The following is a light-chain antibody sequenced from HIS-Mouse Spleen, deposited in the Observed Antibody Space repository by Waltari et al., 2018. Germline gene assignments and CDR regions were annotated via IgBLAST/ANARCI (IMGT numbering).Light chain of an antibody. Sequence: EIVLTQSPGTLSLSPGDRATLSCRASQSVSSSYLAWYQQKPGQAPRLLIYGASSRATGIPDRFSGSGSGTDFTLTISRLEPEDFAVYYCQQYGSSPAATFGPGTKVDIK. J-gene: IGKJ3*01. CDR2: GAS. CDR1: QSVSSSY. V-gene: IGKV3-20*01. CDR3: QQYGSSPAAT.